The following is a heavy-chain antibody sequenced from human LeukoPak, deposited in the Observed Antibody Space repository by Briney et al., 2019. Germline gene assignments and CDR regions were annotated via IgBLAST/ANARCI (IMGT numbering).Heavy chain of an antibody. D-gene: IGHD2-8*02. V-gene: IGHV1-46*01. Sequence: AASVKVSCKASGYTFTSYFIHWVRQAPGQGLEWVGIIDPSDDDKNYAQKFRGRVTVTRDTSTSTVYMELGSLGSDDTAVYYCAREESGGYFDYWGRGTLVSVSS. J-gene: IGHJ4*02. CDR3: AREESGGYFDY. CDR2: IDPSDDDK. CDR1: GYTFTSYF.